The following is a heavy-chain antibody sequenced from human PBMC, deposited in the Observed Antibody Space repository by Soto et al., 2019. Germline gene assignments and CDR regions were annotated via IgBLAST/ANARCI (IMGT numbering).Heavy chain of an antibody. J-gene: IGHJ6*02. CDR2: IIPIFGTA. D-gene: IGHD2-2*01. CDR3: ARVLVVVPAAIGGSYYYYGMDV. Sequence: QVQLVQSGAEVKKPGSSVKVSCKASGGTFSSYAISWVRQAPGQGLEWMGGIIPIFGTANYAQKFQGRVTITADESTSTAYMELSSLSSEDTAVYYCARVLVVVPAAIGGSYYYYGMDVWGQGTTVTVSS. CDR1: GGTFSSYA. V-gene: IGHV1-69*01.